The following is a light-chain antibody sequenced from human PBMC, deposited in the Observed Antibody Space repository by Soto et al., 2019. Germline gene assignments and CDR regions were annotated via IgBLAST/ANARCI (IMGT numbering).Light chain of an antibody. J-gene: IGKJ2*01. Sequence: EIVLTQSPVTLSVSPGERATLSCRASQSVSSNLAWYQQKPGQAPRLLIYGASNRATGIPARFSGSRSGTEFTLTISSLQPEDFAVYYCQQYTNWPYTFGQGTKLEIK. CDR2: GAS. CDR1: QSVSSN. CDR3: QQYTNWPYT. V-gene: IGKV3-15*01.